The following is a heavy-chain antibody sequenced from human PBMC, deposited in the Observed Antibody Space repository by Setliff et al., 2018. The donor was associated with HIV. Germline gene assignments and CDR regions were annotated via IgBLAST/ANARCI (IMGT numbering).Heavy chain of an antibody. Sequence: SETLSLTCAVSGGSFTGYYWSWIRQTPGKGLEWIAEINHSGNTNYNPSLKSRVTISVVTSKSHLSLNLRSVTAADTAVYYCARGALSLTMTKLLSFFVFWGQGTLVTVSS. CDR1: GGSFTGYY. J-gene: IGHJ4*02. CDR3: ARGALSLTMTKLLSFFVF. CDR2: INHSGNT. D-gene: IGHD3-22*01. V-gene: IGHV4-34*01.